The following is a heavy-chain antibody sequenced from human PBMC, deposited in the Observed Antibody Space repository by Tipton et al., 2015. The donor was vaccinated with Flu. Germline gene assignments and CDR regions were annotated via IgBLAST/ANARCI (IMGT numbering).Heavy chain of an antibody. Sequence: TLSLTCTVSGYSIRSDYYWGWIRQPPGRGLEWIGNFFHSGSTYYNPSLKSRVTISEDRSRNQFSLRLSSVTAADTAVYYCVRRDYSNYVSDPKSWFDPWGQGTLVAVSS. CDR2: FFHSGST. CDR1: GYSIRSDYY. D-gene: IGHD4-11*01. CDR3: VRRDYSNYVSDPKSWFDP. J-gene: IGHJ5*02. V-gene: IGHV4-38-2*02.